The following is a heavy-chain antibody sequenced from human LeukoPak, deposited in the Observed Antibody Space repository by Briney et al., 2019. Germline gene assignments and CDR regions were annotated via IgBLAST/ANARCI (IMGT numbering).Heavy chain of an antibody. CDR1: GGSFSGYY. CDR3: ARMPPTTYYYDSSGYTYFDY. CDR2: INHSGST. V-gene: IGHV4-34*01. Sequence: SETLSLTCAVFGGSFSGYYWSWIRQPPGKGLEWIGEINHSGSTNYNPSLKSRVTISVDTSKNQFSLKLSSVTAADTAVYYCARMPPTTYYYDSSGYTYFDYWGQGTLVTVSS. D-gene: IGHD3-22*01. J-gene: IGHJ4*02.